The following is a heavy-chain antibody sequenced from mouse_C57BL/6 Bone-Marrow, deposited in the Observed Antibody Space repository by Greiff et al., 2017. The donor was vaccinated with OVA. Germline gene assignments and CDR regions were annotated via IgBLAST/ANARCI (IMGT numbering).Heavy chain of an antibody. D-gene: IGHD1-1*01. V-gene: IGHV14-3*01. CDR2: IDPANGNT. CDR3: ASPYCYGRGGYFDV. Sequence: EVKLQESVAELVRPGASVKLSCTASGFNIKNTYMHWVKQRPEQGLEWIGRIDPANGNTKYAPKFQGKATITADTSSNTAYLQLSSLTSEDTAIYYCASPYCYGRGGYFDVWGTGTTVTVSS. CDR1: GFNIKNTY. J-gene: IGHJ1*03.